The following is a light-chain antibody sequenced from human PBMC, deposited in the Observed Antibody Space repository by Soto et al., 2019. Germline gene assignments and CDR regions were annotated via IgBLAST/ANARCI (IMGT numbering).Light chain of an antibody. CDR2: DVS. CDR1: SSDVGAFNY. J-gene: IGLJ1*01. CDR3: ASYTTSSTYV. Sequence: QSVLTQPASVSGSPGQSIAISCTGTSSDVGAFNYVPWYQQHPGKAPKFMIFDVSSRPSGVSDRYAGSKSGNAASLTISGLQAEDEADYYCASYTTSSTYVFGPGTKLTVL. V-gene: IGLV2-14*03.